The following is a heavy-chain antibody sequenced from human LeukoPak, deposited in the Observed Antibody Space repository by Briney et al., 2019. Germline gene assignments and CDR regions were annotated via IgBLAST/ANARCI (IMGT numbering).Heavy chain of an antibody. Sequence: GVSLRLSCAASGFTFSSYYMSWVRQAPGKGLEWVSSITTSSIYIYYGDSVKGRFTISRDNDKNPLYLQMTSMRAEDTAVYYCAREQSGYDVKKYYYYIDVWAKGTTVTVSS. CDR1: GFTFSSYY. D-gene: IGHD5-12*01. CDR3: AREQSGYDVKKYYYYIDV. J-gene: IGHJ6*03. CDR2: ITTSSIYI. V-gene: IGHV3-21*01.